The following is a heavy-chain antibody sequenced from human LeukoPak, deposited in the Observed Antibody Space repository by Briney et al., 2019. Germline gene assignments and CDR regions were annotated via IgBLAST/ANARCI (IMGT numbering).Heavy chain of an antibody. CDR1: GFTFSNAW. CDR3: TTDLVRITEYLSYYYYGMDV. V-gene: IGHV3-15*07. D-gene: IGHD3-16*01. Sequence: GGSLRLSCAASGFTFSNAWMNWVRQAPGKGLEWVGRIKSKTDGGTTDYAAPVKGRFTISRDDSKNTLYLQMNSLKTEVTAVYYCTTDLVRITEYLSYYYYGMDVWGQGTTVTVSS. J-gene: IGHJ6*02. CDR2: IKSKTDGGTT.